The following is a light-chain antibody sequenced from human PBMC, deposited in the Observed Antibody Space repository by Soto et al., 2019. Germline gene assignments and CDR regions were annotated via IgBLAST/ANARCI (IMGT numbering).Light chain of an antibody. J-gene: IGLJ3*02. Sequence: QSVLTQPPSVSWAPGQRVTISCTGSSSNIGAGYDVHWYQQLPGTAPKLLIYGNINLPSGVPDRFSGSKSGTSASLAITGLQAEDEADYYCQSYDSSLSGSVFGGGTKLTV. CDR2: GNI. V-gene: IGLV1-40*01. CDR1: SSNIGAGYD. CDR3: QSYDSSLSGSV.